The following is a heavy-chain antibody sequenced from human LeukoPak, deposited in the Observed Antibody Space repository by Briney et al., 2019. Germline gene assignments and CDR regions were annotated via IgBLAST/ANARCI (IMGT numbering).Heavy chain of an antibody. D-gene: IGHD5-12*01. J-gene: IGHJ6*03. CDR3: ARVPSGYTPNANYYYYYMDV. V-gene: IGHV4-31*03. Sequence: SQTLSLTCTVSGGSISSGGYYWSWIRQHPGKGLEWIGYIYYSGSTYYNPSLKSRVTISVDTSKNQFSLKLSSVTAADTAVYYCARVPSGYTPNANYYYYYMDVWGKGTTVTVSS. CDR2: IYYSGST. CDR1: GGSISSGGYY.